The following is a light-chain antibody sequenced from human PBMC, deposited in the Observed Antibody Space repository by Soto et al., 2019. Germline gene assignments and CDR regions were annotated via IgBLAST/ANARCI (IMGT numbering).Light chain of an antibody. J-gene: IGKJ2*01. V-gene: IGKV3-11*01. CDR1: QSVSSY. CDR3: QQRSNWPPLYT. CDR2: DAS. Sequence: EIVLTQSPATLSLSPGERATLSCRASQSVSSYLAWYQQKPGQAPRLLIYDASNRATGIPARFSGSGSGTDFTLTISSLEPEDCAGYYCQQRSNWPPLYTFGQVTKLEIK.